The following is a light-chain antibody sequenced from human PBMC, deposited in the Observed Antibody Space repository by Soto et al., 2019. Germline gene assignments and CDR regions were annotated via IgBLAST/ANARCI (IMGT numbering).Light chain of an antibody. CDR1: SSDVGGYKY. Sequence: QSALTQPASVSGSPGQSITISCTGTSSDVGGYKYVSWYQQHPGKAPKLLIYEVSNRPSGISNRFSASKSDNTASLTISGLRAEDEADYYCSSYAGSYIFGTGTKVTVL. CDR2: EVS. V-gene: IGLV2-14*01. CDR3: SSYAGSYI. J-gene: IGLJ1*01.